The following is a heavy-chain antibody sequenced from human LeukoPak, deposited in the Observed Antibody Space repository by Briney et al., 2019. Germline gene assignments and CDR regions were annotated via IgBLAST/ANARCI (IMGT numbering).Heavy chain of an antibody. J-gene: IGHJ6*02. V-gene: IGHV4-34*01. CDR3: ARGRYFDGMDV. CDR2: INHSGST. CDR1: GGSFSGYY. Sequence: SETLPLTCAVYGGSFSGYYWSWIRQPPGKGLEWIGEINHSGSTNYNPSLKSRVTISVDTSKNQFSLKLSSVTAADTAVYYCARGRYFDGMDVWGQGTTVTVSS. D-gene: IGHD3-9*01.